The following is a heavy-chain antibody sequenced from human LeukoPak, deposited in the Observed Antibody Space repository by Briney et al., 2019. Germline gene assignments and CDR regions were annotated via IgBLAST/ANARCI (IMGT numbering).Heavy chain of an antibody. CDR3: ATEGDSTAELAY. D-gene: IGHD2/OR15-2a*01. J-gene: IGHJ4*02. V-gene: IGHV4-4*07. Sequence: SETLSLTCTVSGGSISSNYWTWIRQPAGKGLEWIGRINTSGSYNYNPSLNSRVTMSVDTSRNQVSLRVRSVTAADTAVYYCATEGDSTAELAYWGQGTLVTVSS. CDR1: GGSISSNY. CDR2: INTSGSY.